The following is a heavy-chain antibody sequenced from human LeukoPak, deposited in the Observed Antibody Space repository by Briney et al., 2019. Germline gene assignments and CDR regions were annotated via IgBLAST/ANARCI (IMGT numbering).Heavy chain of an antibody. D-gene: IGHD1-1*01. CDR3: AKGGDWNDVPFDY. CDR2: ISSSSSYI. J-gene: IGHJ4*02. Sequence: GGSLRLSCAASGFTFSSYSMNWVRQAPGKGLEWVSSISSSSSYIYYADSVKGRFTISRDNAKNSLYLQMNSLRAEDTAVCYCAKGGDWNDVPFDYWGQGTLVTVSS. CDR1: GFTFSSYS. V-gene: IGHV3-21*01.